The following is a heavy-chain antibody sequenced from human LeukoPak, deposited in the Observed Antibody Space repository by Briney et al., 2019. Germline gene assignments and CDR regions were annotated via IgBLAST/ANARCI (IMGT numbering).Heavy chain of an antibody. CDR3: ARWGYSSSSRAFDI. Sequence: SETLSLTCTVSGGSISSYYWSWIRQPPGKGLEWIGYIYYSGSTNYNPSLKSRVTISVDTSKNQFSLKLSSVTAADTAVYYCARWGYSSSSRAFDIWGQGTMVTVSS. V-gene: IGHV4-59*01. CDR1: GGSISSYY. CDR2: IYYSGST. D-gene: IGHD6-6*01. J-gene: IGHJ3*02.